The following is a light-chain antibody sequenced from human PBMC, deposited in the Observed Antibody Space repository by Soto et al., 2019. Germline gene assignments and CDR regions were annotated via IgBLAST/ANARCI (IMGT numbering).Light chain of an antibody. CDR1: QSIDRW. Sequence: DIQMTQSPSTLSASVGDRVTSTCRASQSIDRWLAWYQQKPGKAPKLVIYDGSTLESGVPSRFSVSGSGTEFTLTITSLQPDDFATYYCQQYSTYSWTFGQGTKVDI. CDR3: QQYSTYSWT. V-gene: IGKV1-5*01. J-gene: IGKJ1*01. CDR2: DGS.